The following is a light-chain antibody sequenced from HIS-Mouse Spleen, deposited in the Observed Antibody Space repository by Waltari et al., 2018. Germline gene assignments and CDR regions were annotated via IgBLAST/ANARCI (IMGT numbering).Light chain of an antibody. CDR3: YSTDSSGNHRV. V-gene: IGLV3-10*01. Sequence: SYELTQPPSVSVSPGQTARITCSGDALPKTYAYWYQQKSGPAPVLLIYEDSKRPSGIPERLPGSSSGKMATLTISGAQVEDEADYYCYSTDSSGNHRVFGGGTKLTVL. CDR1: ALPKTY. J-gene: IGLJ2*01. CDR2: EDS.